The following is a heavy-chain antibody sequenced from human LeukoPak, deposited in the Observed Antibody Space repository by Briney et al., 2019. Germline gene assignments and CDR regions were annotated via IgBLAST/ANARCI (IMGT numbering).Heavy chain of an antibody. J-gene: IGHJ6*03. CDR1: GGSFSSYY. D-gene: IGHD4-23*01. CDR3: ARGGGTTVVPFGISYYMDV. CDR2: IIHSGST. Sequence: SETLSLTCAVYGGSFSSYYWSWIRQPPGKGLEWIGEIIHSGSTNYNPSLKSRVTISVDTSKSQFSLKLSSVTAADTAVYYCARGGGTTVVPFGISYYMDVWGKGTTVTVSS. V-gene: IGHV4-34*01.